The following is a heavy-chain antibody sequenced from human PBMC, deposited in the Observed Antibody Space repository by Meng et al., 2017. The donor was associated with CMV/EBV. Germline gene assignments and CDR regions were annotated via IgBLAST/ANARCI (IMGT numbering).Heavy chain of an antibody. CDR3: ARGARYCSGGSCSSWFDP. V-gene: IGHV4-31*02. D-gene: IGHD2-15*01. CDR1: SIRSGGYY. J-gene: IGHJ5*02. Sequence: SIRSGGYYWSWIRQHPGKGLEWIGYIYYSGSTYYNPSLKSRVTISVDTSKNQFSLKLSSVTAADTAVYYCARGARYCSGGSCSSWFDPWGQGTLVTVSS. CDR2: IYYSGST.